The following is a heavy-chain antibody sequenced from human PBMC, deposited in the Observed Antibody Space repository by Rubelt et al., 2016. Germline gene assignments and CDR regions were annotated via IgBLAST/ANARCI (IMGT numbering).Heavy chain of an antibody. V-gene: IGHV3-21*01. CDR2: ISSSSSYI. D-gene: IGHD3-22*01. CDR3: AKGSDYYDSSGEAFDI. J-gene: IGHJ3*02. Sequence: WVRQAPGKGLEWVSSISSSSSYIYYADSVKGRFTISRDNAKNSLYLQMSSLRAEDTAVYYCAKGSDYYDSSGEAFDIWGQGTMVTVSS.